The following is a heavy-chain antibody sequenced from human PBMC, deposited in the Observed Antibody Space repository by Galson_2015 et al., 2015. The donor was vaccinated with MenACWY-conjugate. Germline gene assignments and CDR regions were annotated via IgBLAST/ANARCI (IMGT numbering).Heavy chain of an antibody. Sequence: SVKLSCKATGYTFTSFGINWVRQAPGQGLEWMGCISAYNGNTYYAEKVQDRVRMTTDTSTSTTYLDLRSLRSDDTAVYFCARDHNAYGSRTYVSSYFDYWGQGTLIAVSS. CDR2: ISAYNGNT. CDR1: GYTFTSFG. J-gene: IGHJ4*02. V-gene: IGHV1-18*01. D-gene: IGHD3-10*01. CDR3: ARDHNAYGSRTYVSSYFDY.